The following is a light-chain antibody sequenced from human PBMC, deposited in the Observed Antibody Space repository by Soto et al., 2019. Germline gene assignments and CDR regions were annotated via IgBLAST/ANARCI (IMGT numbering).Light chain of an antibody. CDR2: SNN. J-gene: IGLJ1*01. V-gene: IGLV1-44*01. CDR3: AAWDDSLNGYV. CDR1: SSNIGSNT. Sequence: QPVLTQPPSASGTPGQRVTISCSGSSSNIGSNTVNWYQQLPGTAPKLLIYSNNQRPSGVPDRFSGSESGTSASLAISGLQSEDMADYYCAAWDDSLNGYVFGTGTKLTVL.